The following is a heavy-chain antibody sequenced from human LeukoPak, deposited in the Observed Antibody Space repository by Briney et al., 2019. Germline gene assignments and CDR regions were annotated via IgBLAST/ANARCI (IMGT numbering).Heavy chain of an antibody. CDR1: GFTFSSYA. Sequence: GGSLRLSCAASGFTFSSYAMSWVRQAPGKGLEWVSAISGSGGSTYYADSVKGRFTISRDNSKNTLYLQMNSLRAEDTAVYYCAKGSDMVRDPARDAFDIWGQGTMVTVSS. D-gene: IGHD3-10*01. J-gene: IGHJ3*02. CDR2: ISGSGGST. CDR3: AKGSDMVRDPARDAFDI. V-gene: IGHV3-23*01.